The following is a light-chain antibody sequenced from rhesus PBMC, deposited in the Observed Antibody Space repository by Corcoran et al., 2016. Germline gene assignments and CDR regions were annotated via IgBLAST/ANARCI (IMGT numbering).Light chain of an antibody. J-gene: IGKJ4*01. V-gene: IGKV1-22*01. CDR2: KAS. CDR3: LHYSSSPLT. CDR1: QSIGSW. Sequence: DIQMTQSPSSLSASVGDTVSITCRASQSIGSWLDWYQQKPGKAPKVLIYKASSLQSGVPSRFSGSGSGTDFTLTISSLQPEDFATYYCLHYSSSPLTFGGGTQVEIK.